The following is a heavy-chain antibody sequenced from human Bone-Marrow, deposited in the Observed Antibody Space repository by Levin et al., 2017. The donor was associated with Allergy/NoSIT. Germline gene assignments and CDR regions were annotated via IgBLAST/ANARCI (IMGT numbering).Heavy chain of an antibody. CDR1: GYTFTSYD. D-gene: IGHD6-19*01. J-gene: IGHJ4*02. CDR2: MNPNSGNT. Sequence: GGSLRLSCKASGYTFTSYDINWVRQATGQGLEWMGWMNPNSGNTGYAQKFQGRVTMTRNTSISTAYMELSSLRSEDTAVYYCARRAGTNYFDYWGQGTLVTVSS. CDR3: ARRAGTNYFDY. V-gene: IGHV1-8*01.